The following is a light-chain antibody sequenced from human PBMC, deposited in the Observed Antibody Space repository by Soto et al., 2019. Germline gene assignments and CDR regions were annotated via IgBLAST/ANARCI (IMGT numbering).Light chain of an antibody. J-gene: IGKJ4*02. CDR2: AAS. Sequence: DTQMTQSPSSLSASVGDRVTITCRSSQSSSNYVNWYQQRPGKAPKLLIYAASTLHSGVPSRFSGSGSGRDFTLTISSLHPEDFATYYCQQSYHTLPLTFGGGTKVEV. V-gene: IGKV1-39*01. CDR3: QQSYHTLPLT. CDR1: QSSSNY.